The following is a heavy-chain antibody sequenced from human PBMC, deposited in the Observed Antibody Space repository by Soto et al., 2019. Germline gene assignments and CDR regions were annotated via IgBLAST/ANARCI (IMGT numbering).Heavy chain of an antibody. J-gene: IGHJ5*02. Sequence: GSGPTLVNPTETLTLTCTVSGFSLSNARMGVSWVRQPPGKALEWLAHIFSNDEKSYSTSLKSRLTISRDTSKSQVVLTMTNMDPVDTATYYCARSQRGSSSLDGGNWFDPWGQGTLVTVSS. CDR1: GFSLSNARMG. CDR2: IFSNDEK. CDR3: ARSQRGSSSLDGGNWFDP. V-gene: IGHV2-26*01. D-gene: IGHD6-13*01.